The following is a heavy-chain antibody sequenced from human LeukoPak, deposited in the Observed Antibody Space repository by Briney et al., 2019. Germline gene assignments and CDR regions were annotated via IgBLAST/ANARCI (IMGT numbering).Heavy chain of an antibody. V-gene: IGHV4-59*01. CDR3: ARVETSYYYMDV. Sequence: SEALSLTCTVSGGSISTYYWSWIRQPPGKGLEWIGYIYYSGSTKYNPSIKSRVTISVDTSKNQFSLKLSSVTAADTAVYYCARVETSYYYMDVWGKGTTVTVSS. CDR2: IYYSGST. CDR1: GGSISTYY. J-gene: IGHJ6*03.